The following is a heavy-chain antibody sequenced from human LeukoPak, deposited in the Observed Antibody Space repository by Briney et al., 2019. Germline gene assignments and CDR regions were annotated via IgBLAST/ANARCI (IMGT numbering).Heavy chain of an antibody. V-gene: IGHV3-23*01. CDR2: ISGSGGST. D-gene: IGHD3-16*02. CDR1: GFTFSSYA. Sequence: GGSLRLSCAASGFTFSSYAMSWVRQAPGKGLEWVSAISGSGGSTYYADSVKGRFTISRDNSKNTLYLQMNSLRPEYTAVYYSAKDRSTLLYFDYWGQGTLVTVSS. J-gene: IGHJ4*02. CDR3: AKDRSTLLYFDY.